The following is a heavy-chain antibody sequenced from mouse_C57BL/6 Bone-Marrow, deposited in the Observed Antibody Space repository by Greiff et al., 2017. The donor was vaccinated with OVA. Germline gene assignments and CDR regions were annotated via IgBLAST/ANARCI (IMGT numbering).Heavy chain of an antibody. Sequence: VKLQQSGPGLVQPSQSLSITCTVSGFSLTSYGVHWVRQSPGKGLEWLGVIWSGGSTDYNAAFISRLSISKDNSKSQVLFKMNSLQADDTAIYYSAREEVRRAWMAYWGQGTLVTVSA. CDR1: GFSLTSYG. V-gene: IGHV2-2*01. J-gene: IGHJ3*01. D-gene: IGHD2-14*01. CDR2: IWSGGST. CDR3: AREEVRRAWMAY.